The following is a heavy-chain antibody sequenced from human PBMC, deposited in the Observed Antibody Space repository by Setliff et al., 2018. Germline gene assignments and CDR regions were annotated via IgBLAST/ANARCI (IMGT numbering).Heavy chain of an antibody. CDR1: GGSITSGSNY. V-gene: IGHV4-61*09. CDR2: IDPSGNT. D-gene: IGHD2-15*01. CDR3: LRIRLVPHGHS. J-gene: IGHJ4*02. Sequence: SETLSLTCTVSGGSITSGSNYWSWIRQPAGRGLEWMGHIDPSGNTNYHPSLRSRVTISRDTSKNQFSLKLTSVTAADTAVYYCLRIRLVPHGHSWGQGTLVTVSS.